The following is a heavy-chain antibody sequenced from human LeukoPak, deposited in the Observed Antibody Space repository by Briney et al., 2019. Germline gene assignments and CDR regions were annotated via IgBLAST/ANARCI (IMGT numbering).Heavy chain of an antibody. Sequence: SETLSLTCTVSGDSISTSKSYWGWIRQPPLKGLEWIGSIYYTGNTYYNASLKSRVTISVDTSKNQFSLSLTSVTAADTAVYYCATQTYYYDSSGYSTVGVPYDYWGQGTLVTVSS. CDR3: ATQTYYYDSSGYSTVGVPYDY. CDR1: GDSISTSKSY. J-gene: IGHJ4*02. D-gene: IGHD3-22*01. V-gene: IGHV4-39*01. CDR2: IYYTGNT.